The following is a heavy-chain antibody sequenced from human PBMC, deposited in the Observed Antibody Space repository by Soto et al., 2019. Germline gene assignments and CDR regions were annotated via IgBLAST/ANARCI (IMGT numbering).Heavy chain of an antibody. Sequence: GGSLRLSCAASRFSLSDYAMSWVRQAPGKGLKWVSAISGSGGSTYSADSVEGRFTISRDNSKNTLYLQMNSLRAEDTALYYCAKDRGGVLAPSYFDYWGQGTLVTVSS. CDR2: ISGSGGST. D-gene: IGHD3-10*01. J-gene: IGHJ4*02. CDR3: AKDRGGVLAPSYFDY. CDR1: RFSLSDYA. V-gene: IGHV3-23*01.